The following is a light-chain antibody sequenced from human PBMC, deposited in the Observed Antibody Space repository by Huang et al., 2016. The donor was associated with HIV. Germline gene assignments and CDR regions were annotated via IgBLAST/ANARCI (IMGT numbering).Light chain of an antibody. J-gene: IGKJ2*01. CDR2: KAS. CDR3: QQYNTYPRTT. Sequence: DIQMTQYPSTPSASVGDRVTITRRASHTISTWLAWYQQEPGKAPNILIYKASSLETGVPSRFSCSGSGKEFTLTISSLQPDDFATYYCQQYNTYPRTTFGQGTKLEIK. CDR1: HTISTW. V-gene: IGKV1-5*03.